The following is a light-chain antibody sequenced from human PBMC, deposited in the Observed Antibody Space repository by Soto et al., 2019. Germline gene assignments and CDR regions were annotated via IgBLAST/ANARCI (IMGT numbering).Light chain of an antibody. Sequence: AIQLTQSPSSLSASVGDRVTITCRASQGISSALAWYQQKPGKAPKLLIYEASILQSGVTSRFSGSGSGTEFTLTISSLQPEDFATYYCQQYNSYSPTFGQGTKVEIK. V-gene: IGKV1-13*02. CDR1: QGISSA. CDR2: EAS. J-gene: IGKJ1*01. CDR3: QQYNSYSPT.